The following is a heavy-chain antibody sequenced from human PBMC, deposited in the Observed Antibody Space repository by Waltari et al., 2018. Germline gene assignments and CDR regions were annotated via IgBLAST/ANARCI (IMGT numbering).Heavy chain of an antibody. D-gene: IGHD6-13*01. J-gene: IGHJ6*03. CDR3: ARVHIQTVIAAAGGYYYMDV. CDR1: GGTFSSYA. V-gene: IGHV1-69*12. CDR2: IIPIFGTA. Sequence: QVQLVQSGAEVKKPGSSVKVSCKASGGTFSSYAISWVPQAPGQGLEWMGGIIPIFGTANYAQKFQGRVTITADESTSTAYMELSSLRSEDTAVYYCARVHIQTVIAAAGGYYYMDVWGKGTTVTVSS.